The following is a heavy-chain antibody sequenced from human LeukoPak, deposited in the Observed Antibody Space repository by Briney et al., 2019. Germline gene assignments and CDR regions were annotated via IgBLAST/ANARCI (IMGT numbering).Heavy chain of an antibody. CDR1: GGSISSGDYY. D-gene: IGHD5/OR15-5a*01. V-gene: IGHV4-30-4*01. CDR2: IYYSECT. CDR3: ARDERRSNAFDI. J-gene: IGHJ3*02. Sequence: SQPLSLICTVSGGSISSGDYYGRWVRQPPGKGLEGNGYIYYSECTSYNPSLKSRVAISVDTSKNQYSLKLSSVTAADTAGYYCARDERRSNAFDIWGQGTMVTVSS.